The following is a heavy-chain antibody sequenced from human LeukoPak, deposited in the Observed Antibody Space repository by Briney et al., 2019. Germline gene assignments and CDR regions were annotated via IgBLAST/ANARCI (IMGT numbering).Heavy chain of an antibody. Sequence: ASVKVSCKASGYTFTSYGISWVRQAPGQGLEWMGWISAYNGNTNYAQKLQGRVTMTTDTSTSTAYMELRSLRSDDTAVYYCASLTILVVAAIDPLGEYYYGMDVWGQGTTVTVSS. CDR2: ISAYNGNT. J-gene: IGHJ6*02. CDR1: GYTFTSYG. CDR3: ASLTILVVAAIDPLGEYYYGMDV. V-gene: IGHV1-18*01. D-gene: IGHD2-15*01.